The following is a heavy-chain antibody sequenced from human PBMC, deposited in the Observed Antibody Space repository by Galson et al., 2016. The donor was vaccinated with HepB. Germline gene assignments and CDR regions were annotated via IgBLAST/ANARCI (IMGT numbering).Heavy chain of an antibody. V-gene: IGHV1-8*01. CDR3: ARPGTNSGWYNYGMDA. CDR2: MNPTSGNT. D-gene: IGHD6-19*01. Sequence: SVKVSCKASGYTFANYDINWVRQATGQGLEWMGWMNPTSGNTGYTQKFHGRVTMTRDTSIDTAYMELNGLKSEDTAIYYCARPGTNSGWYNYGMDAWGQGTKVTVFS. CDR1: GYTFANYD. J-gene: IGHJ6*02.